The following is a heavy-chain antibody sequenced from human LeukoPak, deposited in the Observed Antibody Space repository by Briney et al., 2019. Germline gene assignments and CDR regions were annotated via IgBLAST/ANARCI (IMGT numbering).Heavy chain of an antibody. D-gene: IGHD3-22*01. CDR2: IYPGDSDI. CDR1: GYRFTSYW. CDR3: AKYYYDRSVGPFDY. V-gene: IGHV5-51*01. J-gene: IGHJ4*02. Sequence: GESLKISCKGSGYRFTSYWIGWVRQMPGKGLEWMGIIYPGDSDIRYSPSFQGQVTFSADKSISTAYLQWSSLKASDTAMYYCAKYYYDRSVGPFDYWGQGTLVTVSS.